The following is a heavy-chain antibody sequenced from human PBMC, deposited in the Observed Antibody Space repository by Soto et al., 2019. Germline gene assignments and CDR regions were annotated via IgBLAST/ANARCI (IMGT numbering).Heavy chain of an antibody. D-gene: IGHD3-10*02. Sequence: QVQLVQSGAEVKKPGSSVKVSCKASGGTFSSYAISWVRQAPGQGLEWMGGIIPIFGTANYAQKFQGRVTIPADESTSTAYMELRSLRSEDTAVYYCARGRMLGVDYYYGMDVWGQGTTVTVSS. V-gene: IGHV1-69*12. CDR1: GGTFSSYA. CDR3: ARGRMLGVDYYYGMDV. CDR2: IIPIFGTA. J-gene: IGHJ6*02.